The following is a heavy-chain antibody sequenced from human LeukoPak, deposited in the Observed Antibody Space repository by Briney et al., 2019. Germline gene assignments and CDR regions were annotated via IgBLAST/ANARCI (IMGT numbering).Heavy chain of an antibody. D-gene: IGHD1-26*01. Sequence: SVKVPCKASGGTFSSYAISWVRQAPGQGLEWMGGIIPIFGTANYAQKFQGRVTITTDESTSTAYMELSSLRSEDTAVYYCARGTTMDSESYYSGWFDPWGQGTLVTVSS. V-gene: IGHV1-69*05. CDR1: GGTFSSYA. CDR2: IIPIFGTA. CDR3: ARGTTMDSESYYSGWFDP. J-gene: IGHJ5*02.